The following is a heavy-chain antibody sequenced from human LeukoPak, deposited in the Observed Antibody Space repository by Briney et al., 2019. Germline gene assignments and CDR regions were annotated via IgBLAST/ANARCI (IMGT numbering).Heavy chain of an antibody. V-gene: IGHV4-59*01. CDR2: IYYSGST. J-gene: IGHJ5*02. CDR1: GGSISSYY. D-gene: IGHD3-3*01. CDR3: ARFAPYYDFWSNWFDP. Sequence: SETLSLTCTVSGGSISSYYWSWIRQPPGKGLERIGYIYYSGSTNYNPSLKSRVTISVDTSKNQFSLKLSSVTAADTAVYYCARFAPYYDFWSNWFDPWGQGTLVTVSS.